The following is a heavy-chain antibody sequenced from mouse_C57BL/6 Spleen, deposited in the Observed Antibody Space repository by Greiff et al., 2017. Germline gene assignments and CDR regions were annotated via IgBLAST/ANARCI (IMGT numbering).Heavy chain of an antibody. CDR1: GYTFTGYW. CDR3: ARKRGYGNYVGDYFDY. D-gene: IGHD2-1*01. CDR2: ILPGSGST. V-gene: IGHV1-9*01. J-gene: IGHJ2*01. Sequence: QVQLQQSGAELMKPGASVKLSCKATGYTFTGYWIEWVKQRPGHGLEWIGEILPGSGSTNYNEKFKGKATFTADTSSNTAYMQLSSLTTEDSAIYYWARKRGYGNYVGDYFDYWGQGTTPTVSS.